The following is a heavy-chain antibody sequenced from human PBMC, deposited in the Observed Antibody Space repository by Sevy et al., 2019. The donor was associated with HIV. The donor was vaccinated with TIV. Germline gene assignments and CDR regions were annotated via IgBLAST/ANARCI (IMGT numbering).Heavy chain of an antibody. CDR1: GYSFTNYW. Sequence: GESLKISCKGSGYSFTNYWIAWVRQMPGKGLEWMGIIYPGDSETRYSPSFQGQVTISDDKSISTAYLHWSSLKASDTAMYYCARFYDSSGHFPSDYWGQGTLVTVSS. V-gene: IGHV5-51*01. J-gene: IGHJ4*02. D-gene: IGHD3-22*01. CDR2: IYPGDSET. CDR3: ARFYDSSGHFPSDY.